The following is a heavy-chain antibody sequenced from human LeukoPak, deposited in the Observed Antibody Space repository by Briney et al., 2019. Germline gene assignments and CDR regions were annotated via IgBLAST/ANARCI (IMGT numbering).Heavy chain of an antibody. CDR3: AKDFSGYSAFDI. Sequence: AGGSLRLSCAASGFTFSSYAMSWVRQAPGKGLEWVSAISGSGGSTYYADSVKGRFTISRDNSKNTLYLQMNSLRAEDTAVYYCAKDFSGYSAFDIWGQGTMVTVSS. CDR1: GFTFSSYA. D-gene: IGHD3-22*01. V-gene: IGHV3-23*01. CDR2: ISGSGGST. J-gene: IGHJ3*02.